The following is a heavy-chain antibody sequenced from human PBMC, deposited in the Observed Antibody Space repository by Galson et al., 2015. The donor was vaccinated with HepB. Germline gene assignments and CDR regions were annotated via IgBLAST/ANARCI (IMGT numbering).Heavy chain of an antibody. V-gene: IGHV3-48*01. J-gene: IGHJ3*02. Sequence: LRLSCAASGFTFSSYSMNWVRQAPGKGLEWVSYISSSSSTIYYADSVKGRFTISRDNAKNSLYLQMNSLRAEDTAVYYCVRDSAKFSYYYDSSGYSIDAFDIWGQGTMVTVSS. CDR2: ISSSSSTI. CDR1: GFTFSSYS. CDR3: VRDSAKFSYYYDSSGYSIDAFDI. D-gene: IGHD3-22*01.